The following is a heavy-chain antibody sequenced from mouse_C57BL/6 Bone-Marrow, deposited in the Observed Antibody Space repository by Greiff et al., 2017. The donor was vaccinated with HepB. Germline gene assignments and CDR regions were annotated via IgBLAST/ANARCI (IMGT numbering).Heavy chain of an antibody. CDR2: ISYDGSN. V-gene: IGHV3-6*01. J-gene: IGHJ4*01. CDR3: ARWLHAMDY. D-gene: IGHD2-2*01. CDR1: GYSITSGYY. Sequence: EVKLVESGPGLVKPSQSLSLTCSVTGYSITSGYYWNWIRQFPGNKLEWMGYISYDGSNNYNPSLKNRISITRDTSKNQFFLKLNSVTTEDTATYYCARWLHAMDYWGQGTSVTVSS.